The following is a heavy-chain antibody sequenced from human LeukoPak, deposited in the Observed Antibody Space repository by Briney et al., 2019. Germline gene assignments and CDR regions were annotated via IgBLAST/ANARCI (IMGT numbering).Heavy chain of an antibody. V-gene: IGHV4-31*03. D-gene: IGHD3-16*02. CDR3: ARAVYDYIWGSYRFDY. CDR2: IYYSGST. Sequence: LQTLSLTCTVSGGSISSGGYYWSWIRQHPGKGLEWIGFIYYSGSTYYNPSLKSRVTFSVDTSKNQFSLKLSSVNAADTAVYYCARAVYDYIWGSYRFDYWGQGTLVTVSS. J-gene: IGHJ4*02. CDR1: GGSISSGGYY.